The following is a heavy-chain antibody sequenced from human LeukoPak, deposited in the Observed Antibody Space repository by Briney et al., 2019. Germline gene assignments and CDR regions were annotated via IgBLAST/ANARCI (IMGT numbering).Heavy chain of an antibody. V-gene: IGHV3-23*01. J-gene: IGHJ4*02. CDR3: ARKAGYYYGSGDY. Sequence: GGSLRLSCAASGFTFSSYAINWVRQAPGKGLEWVSSIGGSGTSTYYADSVKGRFTISRDNSKNTLYLQMNSLRAEDTAIYYCARKAGYYYGSGDYWGQGTLVTVSS. CDR1: GFTFSSYA. D-gene: IGHD3-10*01. CDR2: IGGSGTST.